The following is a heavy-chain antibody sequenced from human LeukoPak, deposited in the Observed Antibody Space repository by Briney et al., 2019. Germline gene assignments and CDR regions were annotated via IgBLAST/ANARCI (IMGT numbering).Heavy chain of an antibody. CDR2: ISWNSDSI. D-gene: IGHD3-16*01. V-gene: IGHV3-9*01. J-gene: IGHJ4*02. CDR3: AKDIGGPNDY. Sequence: EWVSGISWNSDSIGYADSVKGRFTISRDNAKNSLYLQMNSLRAEDTAFYYCAKDIGGPNDYWGQGTLVTVSS.